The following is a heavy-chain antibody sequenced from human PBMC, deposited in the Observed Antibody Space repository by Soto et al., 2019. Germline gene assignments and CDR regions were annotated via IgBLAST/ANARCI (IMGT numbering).Heavy chain of an antibody. V-gene: IGHV3-11*05. J-gene: IGHJ3*02. CDR3: ARDWTSPGYDYVWGSYRYDAFDI. Sequence: PGGSLRLSCAASGFTFSDYYMSWIRQAPGKGLEWVSFISSSTTYTKYADSVKGRFTISRDNAKKSLYLQMNSLRAEDTAVYYCARDWTSPGYDYVWGSYRYDAFDIWGQGTMVTVSS. CDR1: GFTFSDYY. CDR2: ISSSTTYT. D-gene: IGHD3-16*02.